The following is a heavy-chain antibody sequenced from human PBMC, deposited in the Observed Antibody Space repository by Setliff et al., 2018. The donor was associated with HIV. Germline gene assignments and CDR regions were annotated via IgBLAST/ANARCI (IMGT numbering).Heavy chain of an antibody. CDR2: IYKAGKT. CDR1: GFRVTDTY. Sequence: GGSLRLSCEASGFRVTDTYMAWVRQAPGKGLEWVTLIYKAGKTYYADFVKGRFTIARDDTKNTVSLQMTNLEPGDTAMYYCAKGGCGGAYYVAGYWGQGTKVTVSS. CDR3: AKGGCGGAYYVAGY. J-gene: IGHJ4*02. V-gene: IGHV3-53*01. D-gene: IGHD2-21*01.